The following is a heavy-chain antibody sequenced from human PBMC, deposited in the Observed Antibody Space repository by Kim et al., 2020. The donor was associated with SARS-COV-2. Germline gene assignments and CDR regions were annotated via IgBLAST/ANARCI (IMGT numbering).Heavy chain of an antibody. CDR1: GFTFSSYG. Sequence: GGSLRLSCAASGFTFSSYGMHWVRQAPGKGLEWVAVIWYDGSNKYYADSVKGRFTISRDNSKNTLYLQMNSLRAEDTAVYYCARDSHATVIYYYDSSGYYMESALDYWGQGTLVTVSS. CDR3: ARDSHATVIYYYDSSGYYMESALDY. V-gene: IGHV3-33*01. CDR2: IWYDGSNK. D-gene: IGHD3-22*01. J-gene: IGHJ4*02.